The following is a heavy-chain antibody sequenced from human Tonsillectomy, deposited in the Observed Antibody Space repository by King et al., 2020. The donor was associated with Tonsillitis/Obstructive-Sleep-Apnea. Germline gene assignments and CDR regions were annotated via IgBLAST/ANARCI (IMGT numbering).Heavy chain of an antibody. CDR3: ARLDWLLGFDY. CDR1: GFTFSSFW. J-gene: IGHJ4*02. V-gene: IGHV3-7*03. CDR2: IKEDGSGK. Sequence: VQLVESGGGLVQPGGSLRLSCAASGFTFSSFWMSWVRQAPGKGLEWVANIKEDGSGKYYVDPVKGRFTISRDNAKNSLYLQMNYLRAEDTAVYYCARLDWLLGFDYWGQGTLVTVSS. D-gene: IGHD3-9*01.